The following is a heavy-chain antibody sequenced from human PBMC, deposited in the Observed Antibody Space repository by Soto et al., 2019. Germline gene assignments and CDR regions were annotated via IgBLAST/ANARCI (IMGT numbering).Heavy chain of an antibody. D-gene: IGHD7-27*01. CDR3: AGDWGPYCFDP. CDR2: IYGSGNT. J-gene: IGHJ5*02. CDR1: GTSLNSGTNY. V-gene: IGHV4-61*01. Sequence: NPSETLSLTCTVSGTSLNSGTNYWNWVRQPPGKALEWIGYIYGSGNTKYNPSLKSRVTISQDTSKNQVSLKMNSVTATDTAMYYCAGDWGPYCFDPCGQRILVTVSS.